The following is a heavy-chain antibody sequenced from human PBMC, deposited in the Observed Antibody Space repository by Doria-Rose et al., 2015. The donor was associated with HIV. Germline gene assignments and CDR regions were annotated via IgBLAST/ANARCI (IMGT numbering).Heavy chain of an antibody. CDR1: GGSISHYY. V-gene: IGHV4-59*01. D-gene: IGHD1-26*01. CDR3: ARVLSGTYDY. J-gene: IGHJ4*02. CDR2: IFYTGST. Sequence: QVQPQESGPGLVKPSETLSLTCSVSGGSISHYYWSWIRQPPGKGLEYSGDIFYTGSTNYSPSLKSRVSISIDTSKNKFSLRLSSVTAADTPVYYCARVLSGTYDYWGQGTLVTVSS.